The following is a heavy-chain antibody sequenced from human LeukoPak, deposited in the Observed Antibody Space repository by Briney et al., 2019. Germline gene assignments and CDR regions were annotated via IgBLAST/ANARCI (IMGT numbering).Heavy chain of an antibody. CDR3: AREPVAGTLVDY. J-gene: IGHJ4*02. V-gene: IGHV1-18*04. CDR2: ISAYNGNT. Sequence: ASVKVSCKASGYTFTGYYMHWVRQAPGQGLEWMGWISAYNGNTNYAQKLQGRVTMTTDTSTSTAYMELRSLRSDDTAVYYCAREPVAGTLVDYWGQGTLVTVSS. D-gene: IGHD6-19*01. CDR1: GYTFTGYY.